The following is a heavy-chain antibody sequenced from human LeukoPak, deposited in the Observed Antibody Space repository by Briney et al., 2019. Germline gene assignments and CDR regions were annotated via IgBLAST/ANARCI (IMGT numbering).Heavy chain of an antibody. V-gene: IGHV4-59*01. J-gene: IGHJ4*02. Sequence: PSETLSLTCTVSGGSISSYYWSWIRQPPGKGLEWIGYIYYSGSTNYNPSLKSRVTISVDMSKNQFSLKLSSVTAADTAVYYCARDPTEGAFDYWGQGTLVTVSS. D-gene: IGHD3-16*01. CDR3: ARDPTEGAFDY. CDR2: IYYSGST. CDR1: GGSISSYY.